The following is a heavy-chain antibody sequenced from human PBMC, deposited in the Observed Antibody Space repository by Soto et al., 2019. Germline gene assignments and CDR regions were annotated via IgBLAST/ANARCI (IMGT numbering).Heavy chain of an antibody. CDR3: AKVRIDHYNGFDA. V-gene: IGHV3-33*06. Sequence: GGSLRLSCAASGFTFSSYGMHWVRQAPGKGLEWVAVIWYDGSNKYYADSVKGRFTISRDNSKNTLYLQMNSLRAEDTAVYYCAKVRIDHYNGFDAWGQGTTVTVSS. CDR2: IWYDGSNK. CDR1: GFTFSSYG. J-gene: IGHJ6*02. D-gene: IGHD2-8*01.